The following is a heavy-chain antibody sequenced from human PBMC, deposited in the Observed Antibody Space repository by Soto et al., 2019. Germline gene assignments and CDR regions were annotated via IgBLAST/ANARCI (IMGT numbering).Heavy chain of an antibody. D-gene: IGHD6-13*01. CDR2: INAGNGNT. CDR1: GYTFTSYA. V-gene: IGHV1-3*01. CDR3: ARDLVPDVERSYYYYYGMEV. J-gene: IGHJ6*02. Sequence: ASVKVSCKASGYTFTSYAMHLVRQAPGQRLEWMGWINAGNGNTKYSQKFQGRVTITRDTSASTAYMELSSLRSEDTAVYYCARDLVPDVERSYYYYYGMEVWGQGTTVTVSS.